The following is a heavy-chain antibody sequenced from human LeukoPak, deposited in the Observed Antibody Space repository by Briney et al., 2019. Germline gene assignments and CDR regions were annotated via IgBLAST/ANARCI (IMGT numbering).Heavy chain of an antibody. CDR3: ARVSILRGYYYMDV. D-gene: IGHD2-21*01. J-gene: IGHJ6*03. Sequence: ASVKVSCKASGYTFTSYGISWVRQAPGQGLEWMGWIRTYNGDTNYAQKVQGRVTMTTDTSTSTAYMELRSLRSDDTAVYYCARVSILRGYYYMDVWGKGTTVTVSS. V-gene: IGHV1-18*01. CDR1: GYTFTSYG. CDR2: IRTYNGDT.